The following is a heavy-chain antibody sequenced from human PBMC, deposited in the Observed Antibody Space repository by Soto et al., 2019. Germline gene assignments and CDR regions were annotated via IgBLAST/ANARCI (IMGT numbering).Heavy chain of an antibody. CDR3: AKYQSSSSRYGMDV. CDR1: GFTFSNFG. D-gene: IGHD2-2*01. Sequence: QVQLVESGGGVVQPGRSLRLSCAASGFTFSNFGMHWVRQAPGKGLEWVAVISYDGNNKYYADSVKGRFTISRDTSKTTLYLEVNSLRAEDTAIYYCAKYQSSSSRYGMDVW. CDR2: ISYDGNNK. J-gene: IGHJ6*01. V-gene: IGHV3-30*18.